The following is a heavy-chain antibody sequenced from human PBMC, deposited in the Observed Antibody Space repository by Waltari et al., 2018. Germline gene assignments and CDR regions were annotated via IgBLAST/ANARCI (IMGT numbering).Heavy chain of an antibody. D-gene: IGHD3-3*01. Sequence: QLQLQESGPGLVKPSETLSLTCTVSGGSISSSSYYWGWIRQPPGKGLVWIGSIYYSGGTSYTPSFKRRVTISVDTSKNQFSPKLSFVTAADTAVYYCARLPHYDFWSGHFDCWGQGTLVTVSS. J-gene: IGHJ4*02. CDR3: ARLPHYDFWSGHFDC. CDR2: IYYSGGT. CDR1: GGSISSSSYY. V-gene: IGHV4-39*01.